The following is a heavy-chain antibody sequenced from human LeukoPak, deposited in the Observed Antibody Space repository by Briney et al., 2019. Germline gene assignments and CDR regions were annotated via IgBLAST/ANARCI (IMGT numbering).Heavy chain of an antibody. CDR3: ARGPGATDIDY. D-gene: IGHD1-26*01. V-gene: IGHV4-59*01. CDR1: GGSISSYY. J-gene: IGHJ4*02. Sequence: SETLSLTCTVSGGSISSYYWSWIRQPLGKGLEWIGYIYYSGSTNYNPSLKSRVTISVDTSKNQFSLKLSSVTAADTAVYYCARGPGATDIDYWGQGTLVTVSS. CDR2: IYYSGST.